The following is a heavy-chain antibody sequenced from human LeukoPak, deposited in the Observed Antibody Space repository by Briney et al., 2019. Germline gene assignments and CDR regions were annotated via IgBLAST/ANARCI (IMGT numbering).Heavy chain of an antibody. Sequence: GGSLRLSCAASGFIFKKYWMNWARQVPGKGLECLANIKEDGSETYYADSVKGRFTISRDNPKNLLFLQINSLRVEDTAVYYCARETPRRGETRDGYRWGQGTVVTVSS. CDR2: IKEDGSET. CDR3: ARETPRRGETRDGYR. CDR1: GFIFKKYW. J-gene: IGHJ4*02. V-gene: IGHV3-7*01. D-gene: IGHD5-24*01.